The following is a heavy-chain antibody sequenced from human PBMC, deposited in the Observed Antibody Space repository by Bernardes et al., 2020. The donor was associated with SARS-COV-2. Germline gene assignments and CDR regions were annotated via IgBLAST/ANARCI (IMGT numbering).Heavy chain of an antibody. CDR3: VKGAHGSGSNYKDVYIDY. J-gene: IGHJ4*02. CDR2: ISGDGGST. Sequence: GGSLRLSCSAFGFTFSTYSMHWVRQAPGNGLEYVSAISGDGGSTYYADSVKDKFTISRDNSKNTLYLQMSSLKTEDTAVYYCVKGAHGSGSNYKDVYIDYWGQGTLVTVSS. D-gene: IGHD3-10*01. V-gene: IGHV3-64D*06. CDR1: GFTFSTYS.